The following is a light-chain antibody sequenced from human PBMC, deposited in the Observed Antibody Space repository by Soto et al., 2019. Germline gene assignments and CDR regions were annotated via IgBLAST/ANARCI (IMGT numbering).Light chain of an antibody. CDR2: SNY. J-gene: IGLJ1*01. CDR3: CSYAGSYPFV. V-gene: IGLV1-44*01. Sequence: QSVLTQPPSASGTPGQRVTISCSGSSSNIESNTVTWYQQLPGTAPKLVIYSNYDRPSGVPGRFSGSKSGNTASLTISGLQAEDEADYYCCSYAGSYPFVFGTGTKVTVL. CDR1: SSNIESNT.